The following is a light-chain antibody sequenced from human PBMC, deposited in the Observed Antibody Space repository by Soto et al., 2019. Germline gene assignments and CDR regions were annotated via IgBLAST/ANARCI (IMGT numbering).Light chain of an antibody. Sequence: QLVLTQSPSASASLGASVKLTCTLSSGHSSYVIAWHQQQPEKGPRYLMKLNSDGSHRKGDGIPDRFSGSSSGAERYLTISSLQSEDEADYYCQTWDTGIQVFGGGTKVTVL. V-gene: IGLV4-69*01. CDR3: QTWDTGIQV. J-gene: IGLJ2*01. CDR1: SGHSSYV. CDR2: LNSDGSH.